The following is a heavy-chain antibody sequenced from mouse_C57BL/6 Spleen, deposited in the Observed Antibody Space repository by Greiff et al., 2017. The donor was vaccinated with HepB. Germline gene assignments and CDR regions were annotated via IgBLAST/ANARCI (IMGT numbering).Heavy chain of an antibody. J-gene: IGHJ3*01. D-gene: IGHD4-1*01. Sequence: EVKLVESGGGLVKPGGSLKLSCAASGFTFSSYAMSWVRQTPEKRLEWVATISDGGSYTYYPDNVKGRFTISRDNAKKNLYRQMSHLKSEDTAMYYCARELGQAWFAYWGQGTLVTVSA. CDR3: ARELGQAWFAY. CDR2: ISDGGSYT. CDR1: GFTFSSYA. V-gene: IGHV5-4*01.